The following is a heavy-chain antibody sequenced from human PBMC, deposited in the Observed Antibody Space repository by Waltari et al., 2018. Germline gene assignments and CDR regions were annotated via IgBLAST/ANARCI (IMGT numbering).Heavy chain of an antibody. CDR2: IYYSGST. D-gene: IGHD3-10*01. V-gene: IGHV4-39*07. CDR3: ASGRHYYGSGRPGGDAFDI. J-gene: IGHJ3*02. CDR1: GGSISSSSYY. Sequence: QLQLQELGPGLVKPSETLSLTCTVSGGSISSSSYYWGWIRQPPGKGLEWIGSIYYSGSTYYNPSLKSRVTISVDTSKNQFSLKLSSVTAADTAVYYCASGRHYYGSGRPGGDAFDIWGQGTMVTVSS.